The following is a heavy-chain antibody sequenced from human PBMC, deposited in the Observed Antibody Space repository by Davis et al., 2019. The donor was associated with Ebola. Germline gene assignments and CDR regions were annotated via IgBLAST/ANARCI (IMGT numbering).Heavy chain of an antibody. V-gene: IGHV3-7*01. D-gene: IGHD2-2*01. CDR1: GFTFSSYW. CDR2: IKQDGSEK. J-gene: IGHJ6*03. Sequence: GESLKISCAASGFTFSSYWMSWVRQAPGKGLEWVANIKQDGSEKYYVDSVKGRFTISRDNAKNSLYLQMNSLRAEDTAVYYCARLPVVVPAAHHMDVWGKGTTVTVSS. CDR3: ARLPVVVPAAHHMDV.